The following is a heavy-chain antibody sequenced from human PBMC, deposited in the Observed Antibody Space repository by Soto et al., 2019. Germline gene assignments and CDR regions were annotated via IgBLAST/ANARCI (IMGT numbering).Heavy chain of an antibody. CDR3: ARGNDRNYYGMDV. CDR1: GFTFSDYY. CDR2: ISSTGGTI. D-gene: IGHD3-22*01. J-gene: IGHJ6*02. Sequence: GGSLRLSCAASGFTFSDYYMNWIRQAPGKGLEWVSHISSTGGTIYYADSVKGRFAISRDNAKNSLFLQMNSLRAEDTAVYYCARGNDRNYYGMDVWDQGTTVTVS. V-gene: IGHV3-11*01.